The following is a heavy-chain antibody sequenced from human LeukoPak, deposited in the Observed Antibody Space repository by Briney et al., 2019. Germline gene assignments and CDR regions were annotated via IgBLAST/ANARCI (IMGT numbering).Heavy chain of an antibody. V-gene: IGHV3-23*01. CDR2: ISGSAATT. D-gene: IGHD6-19*01. CDR3: AKASPIAVAEASY. CDR1: GFTFSTYG. Sequence: GGTLRLSCAASGFTFSTYGMTWVRQAPGKGLEWVSAISGSAATTFYADSVKGRFTISRDNSKNTLYLQMNSLRAEDTAVYYCAKASPIAVAEASYWGQGTLVTVSS. J-gene: IGHJ4*02.